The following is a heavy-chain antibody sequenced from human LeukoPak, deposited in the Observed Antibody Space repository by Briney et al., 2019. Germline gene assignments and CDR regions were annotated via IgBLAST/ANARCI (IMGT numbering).Heavy chain of an antibody. CDR1: GVSLSNHY. V-gene: IGHV4-59*11. CDR3: ARGRIGGPKAPFDY. J-gene: IGHJ4*02. D-gene: IGHD3-16*01. Sequence: PSETLSLTCTVSGVSLSNHYWSWIRQPPGKGLEWIGHIYDSGSTTYNPSLKSRVTMSVDTSKNQFSLNLSSVTAADTAVYYCARGRIGGPKAPFDYWGQGTLVTVSS. CDR2: IYDSGST.